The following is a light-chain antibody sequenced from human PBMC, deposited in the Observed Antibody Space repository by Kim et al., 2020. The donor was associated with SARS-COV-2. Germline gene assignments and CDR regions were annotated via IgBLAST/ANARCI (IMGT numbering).Light chain of an antibody. Sequence: QTVVTQEPSFSVSPGGTVTLTCALTSGSVSTSYYPSWYQQTPGQAPRTLIYNTNTRSSGVPDRFSGSILGNKAALTITGAQADDESDYFCVLYMGGGIQVFGTGTQVTVL. CDR3: VLYMGGGIQV. CDR2: NTN. V-gene: IGLV8-61*01. J-gene: IGLJ1*01. CDR1: SGSVSTSYY.